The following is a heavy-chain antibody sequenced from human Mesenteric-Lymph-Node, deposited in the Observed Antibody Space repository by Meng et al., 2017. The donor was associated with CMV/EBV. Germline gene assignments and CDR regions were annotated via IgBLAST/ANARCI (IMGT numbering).Heavy chain of an antibody. CDR2: INPGGGTT. J-gene: IGHJ5*02. V-gene: IGHV1-46*01. Sequence: CEASGDNVISHYMHWVREAPGQGLEWMGVINPGGGTTTYAQKFQGRVTMNRDTSTRTVYMELSSLRSEDTAVYYCAKNEEGADWLGPWGQGALVTVSS. D-gene: IGHD1-1*01. CDR1: GDNVISHY. CDR3: AKNEEGADWLGP.